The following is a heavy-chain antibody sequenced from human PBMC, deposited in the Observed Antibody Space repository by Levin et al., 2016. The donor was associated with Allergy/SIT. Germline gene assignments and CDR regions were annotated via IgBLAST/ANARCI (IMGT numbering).Heavy chain of an antibody. V-gene: IGHV3-48*02. J-gene: IGHJ3*01. CDR3: ARGRLDD. CDR1: GFTVSSNY. CDR2: ISKSGYPI. Sequence: GESLKISCVVSGFTVSSNYMSWVRQAPGKGLEWVSHISKSGYPIFYADSVKGRFTISRDDAKNSLYLQMNSLRDDDTAVYYCARGRLDDWGQGTQVTVSS.